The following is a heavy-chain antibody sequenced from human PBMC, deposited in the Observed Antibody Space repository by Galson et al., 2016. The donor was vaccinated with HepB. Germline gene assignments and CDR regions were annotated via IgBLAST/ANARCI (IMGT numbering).Heavy chain of an antibody. CDR3: ARERYSRSWADAFDF. D-gene: IGHD2-2*01. Sequence: SLRLSCAASGFSFSSYPMNWVRQAPGKGLEWVALISFDGSHEYYAGSVKGRFTVSRDSSNNTLYLQMNSLRVEDTAVYYCARERYSRSWADAFDFWGPGTMVTVSS. CDR1: GFSFSSYP. V-gene: IGHV3-30*04. CDR2: ISFDGSHE. J-gene: IGHJ3*01.